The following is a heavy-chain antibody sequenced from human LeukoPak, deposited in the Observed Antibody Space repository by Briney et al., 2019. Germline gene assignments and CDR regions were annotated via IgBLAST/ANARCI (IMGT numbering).Heavy chain of an antibody. CDR3: ARGGYCSGTTCYLFSAFDI. D-gene: IGHD2-2*01. J-gene: IGHJ3*02. Sequence: GGSLRLSCAASGFIFSSVEMNWVRQAPGKGLEWVSYISSSVSTVYYADSVKGRFTISRDNAKNSLYLQMNSLRVEDTAVYYCARGGYCSGTTCYLFSAFDIWGRGTTVTVSS. V-gene: IGHV3-48*03. CDR1: GFIFSSVE. CDR2: ISSSVSTV.